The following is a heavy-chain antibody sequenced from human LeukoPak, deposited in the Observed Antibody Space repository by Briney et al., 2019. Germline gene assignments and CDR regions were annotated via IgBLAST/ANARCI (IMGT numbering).Heavy chain of an antibody. Sequence: SETLSLTCTVSGGSISSSSYYWGWIRQPPGKGLEWIGNLYYSGSTYYNPSLKSRVTISVDTSKNQFSLRLSSVTAADTAVYYCARGRGLGFDYWGQGTLVTVSS. CDR2: LYYSGST. J-gene: IGHJ4*02. D-gene: IGHD4-17*01. CDR1: GGSISSSSYY. V-gene: IGHV4-39*01. CDR3: ARGRGLGFDY.